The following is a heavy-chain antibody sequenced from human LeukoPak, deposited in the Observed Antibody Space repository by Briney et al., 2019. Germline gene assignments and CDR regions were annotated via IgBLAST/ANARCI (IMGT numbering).Heavy chain of an antibody. CDR3: ARFFEEDYYDSSGYDY. J-gene: IGHJ4*02. CDR1: GYTFTSYG. V-gene: IGHV1-18*01. CDR2: ISAYNGNT. D-gene: IGHD3-22*01. Sequence: ASVKVSCKASGYTFTSYGISWVRQAPGQGLEWMGWISAYNGNTNYAQKLQGRVTMTTDTSTSTAYMELRSLRSDDTAVYYCARFFEEDYYDSSGYDYWGQGTLVTVSS.